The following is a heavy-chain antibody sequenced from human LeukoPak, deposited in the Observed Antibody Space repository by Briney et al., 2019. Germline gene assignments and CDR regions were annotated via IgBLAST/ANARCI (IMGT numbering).Heavy chain of an antibody. CDR3: ARAYIVNTNGDNVYYYMDV. J-gene: IGHJ6*03. Sequence: SVKVSCKASGGTFTFGTAGVTWVRQASGQRLEWLGGIIPLFDSPHYAPNFQGRLTITADRFSGVAYMDLSSLSSEDTAVYYCARAYIVNTNGDNVYYYMDVWGTGTTVAVSS. CDR2: IIPLFDSP. D-gene: IGHD5-24*01. V-gene: IGHV1-69*06. CDR1: GGTFTFGTAG.